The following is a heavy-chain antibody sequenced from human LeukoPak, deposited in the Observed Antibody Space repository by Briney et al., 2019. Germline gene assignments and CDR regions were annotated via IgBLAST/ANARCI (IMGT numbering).Heavy chain of an antibody. V-gene: IGHV3-48*03. Sequence: PGGSLRLSCAASGFTFSSYEMNWVRQAPGKGLEWVSYISSSGSTIYYADSVKGRFTISRDNAKNSLYLQMNSLRAEDTAVYYCARDNVGGYSYHWSYYYGMDVWGQGTTVTVSS. CDR3: ARDNVGGYSYHWSYYYGMDV. D-gene: IGHD5-18*01. CDR1: GFTFSSYE. J-gene: IGHJ6*02. CDR2: ISSSGSTI.